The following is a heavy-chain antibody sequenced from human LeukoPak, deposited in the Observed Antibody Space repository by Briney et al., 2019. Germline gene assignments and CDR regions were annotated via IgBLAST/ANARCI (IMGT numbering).Heavy chain of an antibody. V-gene: IGHV3-23*01. CDR2: ISGSGGST. CDR3: AKVFPRLTMIDAFDI. J-gene: IGHJ3*02. CDR1: GFTFSSYV. Sequence: GGSLRLSCAASGFTFSSYVMSWVRQAPGKGLEWVSTISGSGGSTYYADSVKGRFTISRDNSKNTLYLQMNSLRAEDTAVYYCAKVFPRLTMIDAFDIWGQGSMVTVSS. D-gene: IGHD3-22*01.